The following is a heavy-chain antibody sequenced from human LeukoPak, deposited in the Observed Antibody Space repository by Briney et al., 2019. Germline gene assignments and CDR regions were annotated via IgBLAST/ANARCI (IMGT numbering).Heavy chain of an antibody. V-gene: IGHV3-30-3*01. CDR1: GFTFSSYA. Sequence: GGSLRLSCAASGFTFSSYAMHWVRQAPGKGLEWVAVISYDGSNKYYADSVKGRFTISRDNAKNSLYLQMNSLRAEDTAVYYCASLKVPYYYYMDVWGKGTTVTVSS. CDR3: ASLKVPYYYYMDV. J-gene: IGHJ6*03. CDR2: ISYDGSNK. D-gene: IGHD3-10*01.